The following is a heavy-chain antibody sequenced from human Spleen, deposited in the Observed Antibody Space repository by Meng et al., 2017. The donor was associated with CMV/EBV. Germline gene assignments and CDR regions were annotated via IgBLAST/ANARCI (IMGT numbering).Heavy chain of an antibody. CDR3: ARHVRTAMFTYFDL. Sequence: GSEYSFTNYWIGWVRQMPGKGLEWMGIIYPGDSDTRYSPSFQGQVTISADKSISTAYLQWSSLKASDTAMYYCARHVRTAMFTYFDLWGRGTLVTVSS. CDR1: EYSFTNYW. V-gene: IGHV5-51*01. D-gene: IGHD5-18*01. J-gene: IGHJ2*01. CDR2: IYPGDSDT.